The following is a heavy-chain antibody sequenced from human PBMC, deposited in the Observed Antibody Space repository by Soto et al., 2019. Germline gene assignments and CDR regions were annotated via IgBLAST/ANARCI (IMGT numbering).Heavy chain of an antibody. Sequence: VKVSCKAAGGTFRNHVFNWGRQDAGQGREWMGGVIPIIGTPNYAQECQGGGTITADASTNTVYLDVSSLRPQDTAVYYCARDLDFRHGNIYHLDFWGQGTPVTVSS. D-gene: IGHD2-2*01. J-gene: IGHJ4*02. CDR3: ARDLDFRHGNIYHLDF. V-gene: IGHV1-69*13. CDR2: VIPIIGTP. CDR1: GGTFRNHV.